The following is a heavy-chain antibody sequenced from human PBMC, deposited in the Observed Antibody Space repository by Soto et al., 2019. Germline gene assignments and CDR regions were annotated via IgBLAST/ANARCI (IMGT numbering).Heavy chain of an antibody. D-gene: IGHD3-10*01. V-gene: IGHV1-46*03. CDR1: GYTFTSYG. Sequence: ASVKVSCKASGYTFTSYGISWVRQAPGQGLEWMGIINPSGGSTAYAQKFQGRVTMTRDTSTSTVYMELSSLRSEDTAVYYCARSRPMLRGVEFDYWGQGTLVTVSS. J-gene: IGHJ4*02. CDR3: ARSRPMLRGVEFDY. CDR2: INPSGGST.